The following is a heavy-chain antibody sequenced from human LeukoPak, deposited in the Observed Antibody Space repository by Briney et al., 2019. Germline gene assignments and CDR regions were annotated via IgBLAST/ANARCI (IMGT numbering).Heavy chain of an antibody. CDR1: GFTFSSYA. J-gene: IGHJ6*04. Sequence: GGSLRLSCAASGFTFSSYAMHWVRQAPGKGLEWVAVISYDGSNKYYADSVKGRFTISRDNSKNTLYLQMNSLRAEDTTVYYCAELGITMIGGVWGKGTTVTISS. CDR3: AELGITMIGGV. CDR2: ISYDGSNK. D-gene: IGHD3-10*02. V-gene: IGHV3-30*04.